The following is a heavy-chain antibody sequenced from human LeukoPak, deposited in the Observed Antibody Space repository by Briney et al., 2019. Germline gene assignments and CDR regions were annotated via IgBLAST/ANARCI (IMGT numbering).Heavy chain of an antibody. CDR3: ARIPYSGRYYFDY. CDR2: IYPGDSDT. V-gene: IGHV5-51*01. D-gene: IGHD5-12*01. J-gene: IGHJ4*02. Sequence: GESLKISCKGSGYSFTSYWINWVRQMPGKGLEWMGIIYPGDSDTTYSPSFQGQVTISADKSISTAYLQWSSPKASDTAMYYCARIPYSGRYYFDYWGQGTLITVSS. CDR1: GYSFTSYW.